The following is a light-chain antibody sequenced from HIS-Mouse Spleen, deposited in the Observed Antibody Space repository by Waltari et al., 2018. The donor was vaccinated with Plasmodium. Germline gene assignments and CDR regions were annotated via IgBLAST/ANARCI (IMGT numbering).Light chain of an antibody. Sequence: AIQLTQSPSSLSASVGDRVTITCRAGQGISSALAWYQQKPGKAPKHLIYDASSLESGVPERFSGSGSGTDFTLTISSLQAEDVAVYYCQQYNNWSFTFGPGTKVDIK. CDR1: QGISSA. J-gene: IGKJ3*01. CDR3: QQYNNWSFT. V-gene: IGKV1D-13*01. CDR2: DAS.